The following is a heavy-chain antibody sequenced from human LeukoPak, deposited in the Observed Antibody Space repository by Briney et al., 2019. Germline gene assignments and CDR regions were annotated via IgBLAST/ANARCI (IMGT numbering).Heavy chain of an antibody. J-gene: IGHJ5*02. CDR3: ARVLYRAVAGTGNWFDP. Sequence: GGSLRLSCAASGFTFSASYMTWVRQAPGKGLEWLSYISGDSGDTNYADSVKGRFTISRDNAKNSLYLQMNSLRAEDTAVYYCARVLYRAVAGTGNWFDPWGQGTLVTVSS. CDR1: GFTFSASY. V-gene: IGHV3-11*06. CDR2: ISGDSGDT. D-gene: IGHD6-19*01.